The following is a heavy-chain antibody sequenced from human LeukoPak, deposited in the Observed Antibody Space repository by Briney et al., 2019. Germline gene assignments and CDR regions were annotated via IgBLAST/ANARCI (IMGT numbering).Heavy chain of an antibody. V-gene: IGHV3-15*01. Sequence: PGGSLRLSCAASGFTFSNAWMSWVRQAPGKGLEWVGRIKSKTDGGTTDYAAPVKGRFTISRDDSKNTLYLQMNSLKTEDTAVYYCTTEGGDYGDYGLDFSNWFDPWGQGTLVTVSS. CDR1: GFTFSNAW. J-gene: IGHJ5*02. CDR3: TTEGGDYGDYGLDFSNWFDP. CDR2: IKSKTDGGTT. D-gene: IGHD4-17*01.